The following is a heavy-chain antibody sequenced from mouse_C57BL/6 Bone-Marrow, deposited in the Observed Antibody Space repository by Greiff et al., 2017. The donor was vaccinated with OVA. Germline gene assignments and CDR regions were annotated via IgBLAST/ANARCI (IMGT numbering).Heavy chain of an antibody. D-gene: IGHD1-1*01. CDR1: GFTFSSYA. Sequence: EVKLVESGEGLVKPGGSLKLSCAASGFTFSSYAMSWVRQTPEKRLEWVAYISSGGDYIYYADTVKGRFTISRDNARNTLYLQMSSLKSEDTAMYYCTRAPFDYGSSYEGFAYWGQGTLVTVSA. V-gene: IGHV5-9-1*02. CDR2: ISSGGDYI. J-gene: IGHJ3*01. CDR3: TRAPFDYGSSYEGFAY.